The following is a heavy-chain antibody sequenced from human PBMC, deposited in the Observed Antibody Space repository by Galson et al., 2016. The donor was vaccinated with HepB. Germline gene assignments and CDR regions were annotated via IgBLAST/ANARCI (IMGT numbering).Heavy chain of an antibody. Sequence: SLRLSCAASGFTFKNYGMHWVRQAPGKGLEWVAIIWSDGVNKDYADSLKGRFTISRDNSKSTLFLQMNSRRAEDTALYYCAREWATTVSTSRFPYGMDVWGQRTTVTVSS. CDR3: AREWATTVSTSRFPYGMDV. D-gene: IGHD4-11*01. CDR1: GFTFKNYG. CDR2: IWSDGVNK. J-gene: IGHJ6*02. V-gene: IGHV3-33*01.